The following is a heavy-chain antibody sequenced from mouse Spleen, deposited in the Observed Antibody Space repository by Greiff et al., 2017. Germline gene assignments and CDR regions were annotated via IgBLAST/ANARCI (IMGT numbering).Heavy chain of an antibody. V-gene: IGHV5-16*01. CDR3: ARDYDGPFDY. D-gene: IGHD2-3*01. Sequence: DVKLQESEGGLVQPGSSMKLSCTASGFTFSDYYMAWVRQFPEKGLEWVANINYDGSSTYYLDSLKSRFIISRDNAKNILYLQMSSLKSEDTATYYCARDYDGPFDYWGQGTTLTVSS. CDR1: GFTFSDYY. CDR2: INYDGSST. J-gene: IGHJ2*01.